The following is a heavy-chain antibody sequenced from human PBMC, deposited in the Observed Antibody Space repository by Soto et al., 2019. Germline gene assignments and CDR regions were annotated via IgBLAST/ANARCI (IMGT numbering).Heavy chain of an antibody. Sequence: PGGSLRLSCAASGFTFSSYGMHWVRQAPGKGLEWVAVISYDGSNKYYADSVKGRFTISRDNSKNTLYLQMNSLRAEDTAVYYCAKELTSSGWYYYGMDVWGQGTTVTVS. V-gene: IGHV3-30*18. D-gene: IGHD6-19*01. CDR3: AKELTSSGWYYYGMDV. CDR2: ISYDGSNK. CDR1: GFTFSSYG. J-gene: IGHJ6*02.